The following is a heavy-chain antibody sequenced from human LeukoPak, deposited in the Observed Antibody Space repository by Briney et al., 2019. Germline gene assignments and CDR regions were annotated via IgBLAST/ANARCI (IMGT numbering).Heavy chain of an antibody. Sequence: GGSLRLSCAASGFTFSSYGMHWVRQAPGKGLEWVAFIRYDGSNKYYADSVKGRFTISRDNSKNTLYLQMNSLRAEDAVVYYCAKGAINPLLYYFDYWGQGTLVTVSS. V-gene: IGHV3-30*02. CDR2: IRYDGSNK. CDR1: GFTFSSYG. D-gene: IGHD2-21*01. CDR3: AKGAINPLLYYFDY. J-gene: IGHJ4*02.